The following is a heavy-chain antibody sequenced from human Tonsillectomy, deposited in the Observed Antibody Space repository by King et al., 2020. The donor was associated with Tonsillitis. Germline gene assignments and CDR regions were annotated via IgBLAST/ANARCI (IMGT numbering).Heavy chain of an antibody. Sequence: VQLVESGGGLVQPGGSLRLSCAASGFTFSSSAMSWVRQAPGKGLEWVSVISGSGGSTYYADSAQGRFTISRDNSKNTLYLQMNSLRAEDTAVYYCATYSGGYYSDYWGQGTLVTVSS. CDR3: ATYSGGYYSDY. D-gene: IGHD2-21*01. CDR1: GFTFSSSA. V-gene: IGHV3-23*04. J-gene: IGHJ4*02. CDR2: ISGSGGST.